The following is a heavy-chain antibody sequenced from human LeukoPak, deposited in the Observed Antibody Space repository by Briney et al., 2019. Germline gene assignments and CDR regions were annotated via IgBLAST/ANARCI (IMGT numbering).Heavy chain of an antibody. J-gene: IGHJ4*02. CDR3: AKGAEEIQSMYFDY. CDR1: GFTFSSYS. V-gene: IGHV3-21*05. D-gene: IGHD5-18*01. CDR2: ISSSSSYI. Sequence: PGGSLRLSCAASGFTFSSYSMNWVRQAPGKGLEWVSYISSSSSYIYYADSVKGRFTISRDNAKNSLYLQMNSLRAEDTAVYYCAKGAEEIQSMYFDYWGQGTLVTVSS.